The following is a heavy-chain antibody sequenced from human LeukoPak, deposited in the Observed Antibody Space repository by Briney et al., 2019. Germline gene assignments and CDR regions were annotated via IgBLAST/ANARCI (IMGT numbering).Heavy chain of an antibody. D-gene: IGHD5-24*01. CDR1: GLTFSRDW. V-gene: IGHV3-74*01. J-gene: IGHJ4*02. CDR2: INSDGTST. CDR3: ARMASGVTAY. Sequence: GGSLRPSCAASGLTFSRDWMHWVRQAPGKGLVWVSRINSDGTSTIYADSVKGRFTISRDNAKNTLYLQMNSLRAEDTAVYYCARMASGVTAYWGQGTQVTVSS.